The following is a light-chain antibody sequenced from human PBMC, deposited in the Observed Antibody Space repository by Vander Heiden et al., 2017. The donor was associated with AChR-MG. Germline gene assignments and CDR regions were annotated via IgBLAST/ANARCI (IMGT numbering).Light chain of an antibody. J-gene: IGKJ4*01. V-gene: IGKV1-33*01. CDR3: QQFDDLLLN. CDR2: DAS. Sequence: DIQMTQSPSSLSASVGDRVTITCQASQDISTYLNWYQQKPGKAPKLLIYDASNLEAGVPSRFTGSGSGTDFTLTISSLHPEDIATYYCQQFDDLLLNFGGGTKVEIK. CDR1: QDISTY.